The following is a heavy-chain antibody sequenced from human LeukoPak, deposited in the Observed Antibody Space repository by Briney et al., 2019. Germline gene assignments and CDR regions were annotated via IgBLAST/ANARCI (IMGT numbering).Heavy chain of an antibody. J-gene: IGHJ4*02. CDR2: ISSDGSNK. CDR3: ARDQGFSSDSSGYYFVRPHFDY. D-gene: IGHD3-22*01. Sequence: PGGSLRLSCAASGFTFSSYGMHWVRQAPGKGLEWVAVISSDGSNKYYADSVKGRFTISRDKSKNTLYLQMNSLRPDDTAVYYCARDQGFSSDSSGYYFVRPHFDYWGQGTLVTVSS. V-gene: IGHV3-30*19. CDR1: GFTFSSYG.